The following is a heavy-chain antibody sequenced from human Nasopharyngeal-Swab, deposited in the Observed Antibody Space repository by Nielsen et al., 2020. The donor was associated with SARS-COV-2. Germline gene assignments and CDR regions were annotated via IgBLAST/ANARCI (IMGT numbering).Heavy chain of an antibody. D-gene: IGHD5-18*01. CDR1: GYSFRSYG. Sequence: ASVKVSCKASGYSFRSYGINWVRQAPGQGLEWMGWISIYNGDTNYAEKFQGRVSMTTDTSTTTAFMELTSLRSDDTVVYYCARDVEEWLVVPSLSFDHWGQGTLVTVSS. CDR3: ARDVEEWLVVPSLSFDH. J-gene: IGHJ4*02. V-gene: IGHV1-18*01. CDR2: ISIYNGDT.